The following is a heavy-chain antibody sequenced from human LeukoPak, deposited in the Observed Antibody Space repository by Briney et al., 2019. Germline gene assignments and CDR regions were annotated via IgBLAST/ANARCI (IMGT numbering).Heavy chain of an antibody. J-gene: IGHJ3*02. Sequence: GGSLKLSCAASGFTVSSNYMSWVRQAPGKGLEWVSVIYSGGSTYYADSVKGRFTISRDNSKNTLYLQMNSLRAEDTAVYYCARALRGYTSGGGDAFDIWGQGTMVTVSS. V-gene: IGHV3-53*01. CDR3: ARALRGYTSGGGDAFDI. CDR2: IYSGGST. D-gene: IGHD5-18*01. CDR1: GFTVSSNY.